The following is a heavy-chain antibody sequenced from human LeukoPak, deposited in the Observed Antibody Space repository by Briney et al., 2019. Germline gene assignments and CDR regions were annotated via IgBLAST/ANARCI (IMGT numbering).Heavy chain of an antibody. J-gene: IGHJ4*02. V-gene: IGHV3-23*01. CDR2: ISGSGSST. CDR1: GFTFSNCA. D-gene: IGHD1-26*01. CDR3: ARGARSYTYYFDY. Sequence: GGSLRLSCTASGFTFSNCAMTWVRQAPGKGLEWVSGISGSGSSTYYADSVKGRFTLSRDYPKNTLYLQMNSLRAEDTAVYYCARGARSYTYYFDYWGQGTLVTVSS.